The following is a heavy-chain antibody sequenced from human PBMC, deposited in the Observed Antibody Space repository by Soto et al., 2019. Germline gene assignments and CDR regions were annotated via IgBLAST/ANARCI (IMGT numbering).Heavy chain of an antibody. Sequence: QVQLVESGGGVVQPGTSLRLSCVGSGFTFRSYVIHWVRQAPGKGLEWVALTSYDGSGKYYGDSVRGRFTISRDNSRNTVDLQMDSLRLEDTALYYCARWGTTGGLDVWGHGTLVSVSS. CDR2: TSYDGSGK. CDR1: GFTFRSYV. D-gene: IGHD3-16*01. V-gene: IGHV3-30*19. CDR3: ARWGTTGGLDV. J-gene: IGHJ1*01.